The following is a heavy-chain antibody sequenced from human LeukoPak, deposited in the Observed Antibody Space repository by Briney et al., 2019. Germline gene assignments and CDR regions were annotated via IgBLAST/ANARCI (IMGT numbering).Heavy chain of an antibody. CDR3: AKIGPGTTAGAFDI. D-gene: IGHD1-7*01. J-gene: IGHJ3*02. V-gene: IGHV1-46*01. CDR2: INPSGSST. CDR1: GYSFTSHY. Sequence: ASVKVSCKASGYSFTSHYMHWVRQAPGQGLEWMGLINPSGSSTLYAQKFQGRVTMTRDMSTTTDYMELSSLRSEDTAVYYCAKIGPGTTAGAFDIWGQGTMVTVSS.